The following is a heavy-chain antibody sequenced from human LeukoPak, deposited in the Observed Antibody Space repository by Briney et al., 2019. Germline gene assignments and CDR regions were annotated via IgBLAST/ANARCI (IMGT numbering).Heavy chain of an antibody. J-gene: IGHJ4*02. Sequence: GGSLRLSCAASGFIFNTFWMTWVRQAPGKGLEWLAKIKEDGSEKYYVDSVKGRFTISRDNAKNSLYLQMNSLRAEDTAVYYCARDRYDRSGYYDYWGQGTLVTVSS. V-gene: IGHV3-7*01. CDR3: ARDRYDRSGYYDY. CDR2: IKEDGSEK. D-gene: IGHD3-22*01. CDR1: GFIFNTFW.